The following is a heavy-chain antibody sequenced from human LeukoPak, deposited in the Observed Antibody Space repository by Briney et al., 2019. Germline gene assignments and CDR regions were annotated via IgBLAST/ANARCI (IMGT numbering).Heavy chain of an antibody. J-gene: IGHJ4*02. CDR1: GGSFSGYY. V-gene: IGHV4-34*01. CDR3: ARGQTLTYYYDSSGYYYDY. CDR2: INHSGST. Sequence: SETLSLTCAVYGGSFSGYYWSWIRQPPGKGLEWIGEINHSGSTNYNPSLKSRVTISVDTSKNQFSLKLSSVTAADTAAYYCARGQTLTYYYDSSGYYYDYWGQGTLVTVSS. D-gene: IGHD3-22*01.